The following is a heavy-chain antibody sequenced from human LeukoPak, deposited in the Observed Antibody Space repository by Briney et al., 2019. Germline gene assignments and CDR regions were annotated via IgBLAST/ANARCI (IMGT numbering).Heavy chain of an antibody. D-gene: IGHD1-26*01. V-gene: IGHV1-2*02. Sequence: ASVKVSCKASGYTFTSYYMHWVRQAPGQGLEWMGVINPSGGGTNYAHKFQGRVTMTRDTSISTAYMELSRLRSDDTAVYYCARVWVLKSSPLCDYWGQGTLVTVSS. CDR2: INPSGGGT. J-gene: IGHJ4*02. CDR1: GYTFTSYY. CDR3: ARVWVLKSSPLCDY.